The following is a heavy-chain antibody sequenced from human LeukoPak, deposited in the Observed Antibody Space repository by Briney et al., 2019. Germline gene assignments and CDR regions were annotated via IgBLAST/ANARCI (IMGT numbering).Heavy chain of an antibody. D-gene: IGHD1-26*01. J-gene: IGHJ4*02. CDR2: ISGSGDST. CDR1: GFTFSTYG. CDR3: AKGGSGTYYGIDY. V-gene: IGHV3-23*01. Sequence: GGSLRLSCAASGFTFSTYGMSWVRQAPGEGLEWVSGISGSGDSTFYGDSVEGRFTVSRDNSKNTLYLQMDSLRAEDTAVYFCAKGGSGTYYGIDYWGQGTLVTVSS.